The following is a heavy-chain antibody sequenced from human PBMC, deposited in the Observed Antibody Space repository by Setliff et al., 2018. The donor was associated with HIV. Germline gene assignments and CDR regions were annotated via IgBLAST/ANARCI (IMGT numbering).Heavy chain of an antibody. D-gene: IGHD2-2*01. CDR3: ARGGYSSKWYSWFDP. J-gene: IGHJ5*01. CDR1: GGSVNIKTYC. CDR2: VCSDGST. Sequence: SETLSLTCSVWGGSVNIKTYCWTWIRQVAGKGLEWIGHVCSDGSTSHNPSLKGRATISVDTSKNEFSLKLRSVTAADTALYYCARGGYSSKWYSWFDPWGQGTLVTVSS. V-gene: IGHV4-61*10.